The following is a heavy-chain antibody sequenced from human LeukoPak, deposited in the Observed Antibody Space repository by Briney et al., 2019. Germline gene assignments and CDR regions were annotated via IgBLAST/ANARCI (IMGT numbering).Heavy chain of an antibody. CDR2: IKQDGSEK. D-gene: IGHD1-26*01. CDR1: GFTFSSYW. V-gene: IGHV3-7*01. Sequence: GGSLRLSCAASGFTFSSYWMSWVRQAPGKGLEWVANIKQDGSEKYYVDSVKGRFTISRDNAKNSLYLQMNSLRAEDTAVYYCARESRELRTYYYYYGMDVWGQGTTVTVSS. J-gene: IGHJ6*02. CDR3: ARESRELRTYYYYYGMDV.